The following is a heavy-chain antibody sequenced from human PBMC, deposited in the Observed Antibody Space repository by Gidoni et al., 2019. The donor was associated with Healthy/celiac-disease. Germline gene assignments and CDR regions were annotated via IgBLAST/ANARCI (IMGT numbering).Heavy chain of an antibody. J-gene: IGHJ5*02. D-gene: IGHD2-2*01. CDR3: ARVLGIVVVPAAISAGWFDP. Sequence: QVQLQQWGAGLLKPSETLSPTCAVSGGSFRGYYWSWIRTPPGKGLEWLGEINHRVSTTYNPSLKSRVTISVDTSKIHFSLKLSSVPAADTAVYYCARVLGIVVVPAAISAGWFDPWGQGTLVTVSS. CDR2: INHRVST. V-gene: IGHV4-34*01. CDR1: GGSFRGYY.